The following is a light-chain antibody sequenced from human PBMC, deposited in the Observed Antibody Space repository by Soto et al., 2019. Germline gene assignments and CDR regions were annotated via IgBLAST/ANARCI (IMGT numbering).Light chain of an antibody. CDR3: QQYNNWPFT. V-gene: IGKV3-15*01. CDR1: QSVSSN. CDR2: GAS. Sequence: EIVMTQSPATLSVSPGERATLSCRASQSVSSNLAWDQQKPGRAPRLLIYGASTRATGIPARFSGSGSGTEFTLTISSLQSEDFAVYYCQQYNNWPFTFGPGTKVDIK. J-gene: IGKJ3*01.